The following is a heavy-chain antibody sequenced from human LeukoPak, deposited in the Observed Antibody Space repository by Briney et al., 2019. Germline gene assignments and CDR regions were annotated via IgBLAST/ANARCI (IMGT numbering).Heavy chain of an antibody. D-gene: IGHD3-16*02. J-gene: IGHJ4*02. CDR3: ARDDYVWGSYRLFDY. V-gene: IGHV1-46*01. Sequence: ASVKVSCKASGYTFTSYYMHWVRQAPGQGLEWMGIINPSGGSTSYAQKFQGRVTMTTDTSTSTAYMELRSLRSDDTAVYYCARDDYVWGSYRLFDYWGQGTLVTVSS. CDR2: INPSGGST. CDR1: GYTFTSYY.